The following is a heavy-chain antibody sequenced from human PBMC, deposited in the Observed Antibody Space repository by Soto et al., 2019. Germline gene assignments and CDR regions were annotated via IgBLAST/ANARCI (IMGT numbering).Heavy chain of an antibody. D-gene: IGHD6-13*01. CDR1: GFTFSSYG. J-gene: IGHJ6*02. CDR2: IWYDGSNK. Sequence: HPGGSLRLSCAASGFTFSSYGMHWVRQAPGKGLEWVAVIWYDGSNKYYADSVKGRFTISRDNSKNTLYLQMNSLRAEDTAVYYCARETWGIAAAGTYGMDVWGQGTTVTVSS. V-gene: IGHV3-33*01. CDR3: ARETWGIAAAGTYGMDV.